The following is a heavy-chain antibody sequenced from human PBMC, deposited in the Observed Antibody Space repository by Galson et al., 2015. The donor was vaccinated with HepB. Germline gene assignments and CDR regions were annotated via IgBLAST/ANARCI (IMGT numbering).Heavy chain of an antibody. CDR3: ARGWWYSSLQGFDY. CDR2: INWNGGST. Sequence: SLRLSCAASGFTFDDYGMSWVRQAPGKGLEWVSGINWNGGSTGYADSVKGRFTISRDNAKNSLYLQMNSLRAEDTALYYCARGWWYSSLQGFDYWGQGTLVTVSS. J-gene: IGHJ4*02. V-gene: IGHV3-20*04. CDR1: GFTFDDYG. D-gene: IGHD6-19*01.